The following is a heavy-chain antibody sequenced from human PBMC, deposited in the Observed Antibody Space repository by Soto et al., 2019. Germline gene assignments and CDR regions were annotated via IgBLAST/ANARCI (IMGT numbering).Heavy chain of an antibody. J-gene: IGHJ4*02. Sequence: QVHLVESGGGVVQPGGSLRLSCAASGFTFSHFGFHWVRQAPGKGLEWVAVIWSGGQNAYNGDSVKGRFTISRDDSKNTVLLQMDRMRAEETAIYCSARYSSGGPTDFDYWGQGALVTVSS. D-gene: IGHD3-10*01. CDR2: IWSGGQNA. CDR3: ARYSSGGPTDFDY. V-gene: IGHV3-33*01. CDR1: GFTFSHFG.